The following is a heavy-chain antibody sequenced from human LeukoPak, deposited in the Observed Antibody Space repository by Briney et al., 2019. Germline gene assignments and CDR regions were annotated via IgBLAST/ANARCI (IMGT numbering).Heavy chain of an antibody. CDR2: IYSGGTT. CDR3: ARQTGASTNFDN. V-gene: IGHV3-53*01. D-gene: IGHD2-2*01. CDR1: GFTVSSSY. J-gene: IGHJ4*02. Sequence: GGSLRLSCAASGFTVSSSYISWVRQAPGKGLEWVSAIYSGGTTYYTNSVKGRFTISRDNSKNMLYLLMNSLRAEDTAIYHCARQTGASTNFDNWGQGTLVTVSS.